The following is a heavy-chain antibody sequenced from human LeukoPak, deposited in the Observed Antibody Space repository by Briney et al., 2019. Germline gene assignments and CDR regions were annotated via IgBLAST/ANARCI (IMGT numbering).Heavy chain of an antibody. CDR2: IIPIFGTA. CDR3: ARKIYDSSGYYAFDI. CDR1: GGTFSSYA. V-gene: IGHV1-69*05. Sequence: GASVKVSCKASGGTFSSYAISWVRQAPGQGLEWMGGIIPIFGTANYAQKFQGRVTITTDESTSTAYMGLSSLRSEDTAVYYCARKIYDSSGYYAFDIWGQGIMVTVSS. D-gene: IGHD3-22*01. J-gene: IGHJ3*02.